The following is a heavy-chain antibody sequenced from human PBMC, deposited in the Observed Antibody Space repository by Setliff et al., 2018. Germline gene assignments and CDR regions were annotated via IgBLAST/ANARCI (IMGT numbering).Heavy chain of an antibody. D-gene: IGHD1-26*01. Sequence: GGSLRLSCAASGFTVSANDMSWVRQAPGKGLEWISLLYDDGSKFYADSVKGRFTISRDNSNNTLYLHVATSKPEDTAVYFCARDRWLGPTSHFDFWGQGSLVTVSS. V-gene: IGHV3-53*01. J-gene: IGHJ4*02. CDR2: LYDDGSK. CDR3: ARDRWLGPTSHFDF. CDR1: GFTVSAND.